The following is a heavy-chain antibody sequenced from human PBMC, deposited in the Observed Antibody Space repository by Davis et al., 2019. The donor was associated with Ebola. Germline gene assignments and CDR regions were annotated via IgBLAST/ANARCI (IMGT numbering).Heavy chain of an antibody. D-gene: IGHD4-11*01. J-gene: IGHJ3*02. Sequence: GSLRLSCTVSGGSVSSGGYYWNWIRQPPGKGLEWIGYISYTGNTNYISSLRSRVTISADTSKNQFSLRLRSVTAADTAVYYCARTRTYGNTGIYDAFDIWGQGTMVTVSS. CDR3: ARTRTYGNTGIYDAFDI. V-gene: IGHV4-61*08. CDR1: GGSVSSGGYY. CDR2: ISYTGNT.